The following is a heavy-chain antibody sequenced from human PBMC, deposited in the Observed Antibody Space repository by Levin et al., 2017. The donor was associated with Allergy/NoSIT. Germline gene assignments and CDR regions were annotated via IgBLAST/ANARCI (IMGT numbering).Heavy chain of an antibody. CDR1: GFTFDDYT. Sequence: GGSLRLSCAASGFTFDDYTMHWVRQAPGKGLEWVSLISWDGGSTYYADSVKGRFTISRDNSKNSLYLQMNSLRTEDTALYYCAKDIPSPGQLAPGYAFDIWGQGTMVTVSS. V-gene: IGHV3-43*01. D-gene: IGHD6-6*01. CDR3: AKDIPSPGQLAPGYAFDI. J-gene: IGHJ3*02. CDR2: ISWDGGST.